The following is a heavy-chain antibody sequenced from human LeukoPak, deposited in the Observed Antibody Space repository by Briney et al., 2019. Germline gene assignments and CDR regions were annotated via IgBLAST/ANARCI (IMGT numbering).Heavy chain of an antibody. Sequence: GGSLRLSCAASGFTFSSYGMRWVRQAPGKGLEWVAVISYDGSNKYYADSVKGRFTISRDNSKNTLYLQMNSLRAEDTAVYYCAKKSGYDILTGQEPDYWGQGTLVTVSS. D-gene: IGHD3-9*01. J-gene: IGHJ4*02. CDR2: ISYDGSNK. V-gene: IGHV3-30*18. CDR1: GFTFSSYG. CDR3: AKKSGYDILTGQEPDY.